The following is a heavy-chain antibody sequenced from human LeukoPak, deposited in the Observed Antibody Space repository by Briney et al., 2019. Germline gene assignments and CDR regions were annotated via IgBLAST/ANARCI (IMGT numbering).Heavy chain of an antibody. CDR2: IKQDGSEK. CDR1: GFTFSDRA. V-gene: IGHV3-7*01. Sequence: GGSLRLSCAASGFTFSDRAMSWVRQAPGKGLEWVANIKQDGSEKYYVDSVKGRFTISRDNAKNSLYLQMNSLRAEDTAVYYCARRYFDYWGQGTLVTVSS. J-gene: IGHJ4*02. CDR3: ARRYFDY.